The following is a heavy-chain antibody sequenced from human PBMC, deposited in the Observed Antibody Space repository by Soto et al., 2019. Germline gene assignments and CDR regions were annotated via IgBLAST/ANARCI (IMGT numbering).Heavy chain of an antibody. Sequence: SVKVSCKASGFTFTSSAVQWVRQARGQRLEWIGWIVVGSGNTNYAQKFQERVTITRDMSTSTAYMELSSLRSEDTAVYYCAADKSTLHYYYYGMDVWGQGTKVTVSS. CDR3: AADKSTLHYYYYGMDV. CDR2: IVVGSGNT. V-gene: IGHV1-58*01. J-gene: IGHJ6*02. CDR1: GFTFTSSA.